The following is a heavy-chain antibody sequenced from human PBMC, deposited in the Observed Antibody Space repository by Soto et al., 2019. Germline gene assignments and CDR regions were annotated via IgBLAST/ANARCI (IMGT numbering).Heavy chain of an antibody. CDR1: GYTFTSYY. CDR2: INPSGGST. V-gene: IGHV1-46*01. Sequence: ASVMVSCKASGYTFTSYYMHWVRQAPGQGLEWMGIINPSGGSTSYAQKFQGRVTMTRDTSTSTVYMELSSLRSEDTAVYYCARDLIVVVIGYYYYGMDVWGQGTTVNVSS. J-gene: IGHJ6*02. CDR3: ARDLIVVVIGYYYYGMDV. D-gene: IGHD3-22*01.